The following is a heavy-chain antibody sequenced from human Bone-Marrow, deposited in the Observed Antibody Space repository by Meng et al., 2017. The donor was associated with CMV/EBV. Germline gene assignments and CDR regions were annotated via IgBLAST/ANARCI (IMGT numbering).Heavy chain of an antibody. CDR2: INPSGGST. Sequence: ASVKVSCKASGYTFTSYYMHWVRQAPGQGLEWMGIINPSGGSTSYAQKFQGRVTMTRDTSISTAYMELSRLRSDDTAVYYCARDHGAYWGQGTRVTGSS. CDR3: ARDHGAY. CDR1: GYTFTSYY. D-gene: IGHD4-17*01. J-gene: IGHJ4*02. V-gene: IGHV1-46*01.